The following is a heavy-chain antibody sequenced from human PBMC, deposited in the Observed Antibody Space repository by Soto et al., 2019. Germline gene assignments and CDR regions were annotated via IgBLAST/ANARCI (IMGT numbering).Heavy chain of an antibody. CDR1: GGSISSYY. V-gene: IGHV4-59*08. Sequence: SETLSLTCTVSGGSISSYYWSWIRQPPGKGLEWIGYIYYSGSTNYNPPLKSRVTISVDTSKNQFSLKLSSVTAADSAVYCCARPTEGPLCFDYWGQGTLVTVSS. CDR2: IYYSGST. CDR3: ARPTEGPLCFDY. J-gene: IGHJ4*02.